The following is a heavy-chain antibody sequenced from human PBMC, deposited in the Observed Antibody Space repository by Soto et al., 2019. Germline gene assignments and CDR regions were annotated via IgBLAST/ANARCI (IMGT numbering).Heavy chain of an antibody. J-gene: IGHJ1*01. CDR3: ARRSYGNSAYYTYFHR. V-gene: IGHV1-69*06. Sequence: QVQLVQSGTEVKKPGSSVKVSCKASGDTFSDFDISWVRQAPGQGLEWLGGIIPRFGTATYAQKFQGRLTISANKSTTTGHMELSSMRSDNTVIYYGARRSYGNSAYYTYFHRWGQGTLVTVS. CDR2: IIPRFGTA. CDR1: GDTFSDFD. D-gene: IGHD3-22*01.